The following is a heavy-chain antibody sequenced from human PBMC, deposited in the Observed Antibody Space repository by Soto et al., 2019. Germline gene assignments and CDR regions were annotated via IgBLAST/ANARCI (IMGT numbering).Heavy chain of an antibody. CDR3: ARWPDNWNYASIGAGYRYYFDY. Sequence: QVQLQESGPGLVKPSQTLSLTCTVSGGSISSGGYYWSWIRQHPGKGLEWIGYIYYSGSTYYNPSLKSRVTISVDTSKNQFSLKLSSVTAEDTAVYYCARWPDNWNYASIGAGYRYYFDYWGQGTLVTVSS. CDR1: GGSISSGGYY. CDR2: IYYSGST. V-gene: IGHV4-31*03. D-gene: IGHD1-7*01. J-gene: IGHJ4*02.